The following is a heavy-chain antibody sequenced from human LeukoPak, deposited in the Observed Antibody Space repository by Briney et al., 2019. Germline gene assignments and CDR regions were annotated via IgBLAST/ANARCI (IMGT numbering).Heavy chain of an antibody. J-gene: IGHJ4*02. CDR1: GYTFTSYA. CDR3: ARAEVSCTGATCFSY. V-gene: IGHV7-4-1*02. CDR2: INTNTGNP. D-gene: IGHD2-15*01. Sequence: ASVKVSCKASGYTFTSYAMNWVRQAPGQGLEYIGWINTNTGNPTYAQGFTGRFVFSLDTSASTAYLQISSLKSEDTAVYYCARAEVSCTGATCFSYWGQGTLVTVSS.